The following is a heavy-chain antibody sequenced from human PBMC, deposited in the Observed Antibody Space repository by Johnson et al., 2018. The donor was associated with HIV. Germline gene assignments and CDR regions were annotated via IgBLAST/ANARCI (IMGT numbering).Heavy chain of an antibody. Sequence: VLLVESGGGVVRPGGSLRLSCAASGFTFSSYWMSWVRQAPGKGLEWVANIKQDGSEKYYVDSVKGRFTISRDNAKNSLYLQMNSLRAEDTAVYYCAREVRRWLQFDAFDIWGQGTMVTVSS. J-gene: IGHJ3*02. CDR2: IKQDGSEK. CDR1: GFTFSSYW. V-gene: IGHV3-7*01. D-gene: IGHD5-24*01. CDR3: AREVRRWLQFDAFDI.